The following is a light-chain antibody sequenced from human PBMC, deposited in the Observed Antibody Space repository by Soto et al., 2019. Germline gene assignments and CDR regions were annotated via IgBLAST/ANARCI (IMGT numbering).Light chain of an antibody. J-gene: IGLJ1*01. CDR2: DVS. V-gene: IGLV2-11*01. CDR3: CSYADRNTYV. CDR1: SSDVGGYNY. Sequence: QSVLTQPRSVSGSPGQSVTISCTGTSSDVGGYNYVSWYQEHPGKAPKLMIYDVSKRPSGVPDRFSGSKSGNTASLTISGLQAEDEADYYCCSYADRNTYVFGTGTKLTVL.